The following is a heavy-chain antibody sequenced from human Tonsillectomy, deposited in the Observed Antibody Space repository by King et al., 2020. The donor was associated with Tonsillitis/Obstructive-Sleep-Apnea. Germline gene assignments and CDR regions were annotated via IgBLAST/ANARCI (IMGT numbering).Heavy chain of an antibody. CDR2: IKEGGSEK. D-gene: IGHD6-19*01. J-gene: IGHJ4*02. V-gene: IGHV3-7*01. CDR1: GFTFRRSW. Sequence: DVQLVESGGGLVQPGGSLRLSCAASGFTFRRSWMSWVRQVPGKGLEWVANIKEGGSEKYYVDSEKGRFIISRDDAKNTVFLQMNSLRAEDTAVYYCAKTYSGWYGGDWGQGTLVTVSP. CDR3: AKTYSGWYGGD.